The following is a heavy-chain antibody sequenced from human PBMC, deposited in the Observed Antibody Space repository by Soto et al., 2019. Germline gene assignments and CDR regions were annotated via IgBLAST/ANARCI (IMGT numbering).Heavy chain of an antibody. CDR1: GDNVSSTSAA. CDR3: ARVPFALTGTWFDP. CDR2: TYYRSKWYN. J-gene: IGHJ5*02. Sequence: SQTLSLTCAISGDNVSSTSAAWNWIRQSPSRGLEWLGRTYYRSKWYNDYALSVKSRITVNPDTSKNQFSLQLNSVTPDDTAVYYCARVPFALTGTWFDPWGQGTLVTVSS. V-gene: IGHV6-1*01. D-gene: IGHD6-19*01.